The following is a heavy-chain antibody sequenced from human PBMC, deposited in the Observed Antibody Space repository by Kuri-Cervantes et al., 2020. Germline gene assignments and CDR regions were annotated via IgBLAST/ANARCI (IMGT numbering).Heavy chain of an antibody. D-gene: IGHD6-19*01. Sequence: GGSLRLSCAASGFTFSSYAMTWVRQAPRKGLEWVSTITGSGSITYYTDSVKGRFTISRDNSNNTLFLQMNSLRAGDTAIYYCAKDSHSSGWYGVDYWGQGTLVTVSS. J-gene: IGHJ4*02. CDR2: ITGSGSIT. CDR1: GFTFSSYA. CDR3: AKDSHSSGWYGVDY. V-gene: IGHV3-23*01.